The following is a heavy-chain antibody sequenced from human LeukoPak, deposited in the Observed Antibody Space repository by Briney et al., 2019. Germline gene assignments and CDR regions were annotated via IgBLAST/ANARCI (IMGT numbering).Heavy chain of an antibody. V-gene: IGHV3-64D*06. CDR1: GFTFSSYA. Sequence: GGSLRLSCSASGFTFSSYAMHWVRQAPGKGLEYVSAISSNGDSTYYADSVKGRFTISRDNSKNTLYLQMGSLRAEDTAVYYCVKGLRYYDSSDTFDYWGQGTLVTVSS. D-gene: IGHD3-22*01. CDR2: ISSNGDST. J-gene: IGHJ4*02. CDR3: VKGLRYYDSSDTFDY.